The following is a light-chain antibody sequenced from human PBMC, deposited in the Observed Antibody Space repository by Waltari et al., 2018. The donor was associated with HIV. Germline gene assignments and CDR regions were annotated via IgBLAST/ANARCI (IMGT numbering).Light chain of an antibody. CDR2: GAS. Sequence: DIQLTPFPSSVSASVGDRVTMTCRATQGIANWGAWYRQKQGKAPKLLVHGASSLQGRVPSRFCVSWSGTFCTLTSNGLLPQDFATDFCQQTNSFPITFGQGTRLDTK. V-gene: IGKV1-12*01. J-gene: IGKJ5*01. CDR3: QQTNSFPIT. CDR1: QGIANW.